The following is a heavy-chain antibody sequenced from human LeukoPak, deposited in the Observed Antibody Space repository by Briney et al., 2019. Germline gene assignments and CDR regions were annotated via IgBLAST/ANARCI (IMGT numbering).Heavy chain of an antibody. CDR2: IRYDGSYK. D-gene: IGHD3-10*01. Sequence: AGGSLRLSYAASGFTISSYGMHWVRQAPGKGLEWVAFIRYDGSYKDYADSVKGRFTISRDISKSTLYLQMNSLRAADTAVYCCARDGGVRGPNYYYYMDVWGKGTTVTISS. CDR3: ARDGGVRGPNYYYYMDV. CDR1: GFTISSYG. J-gene: IGHJ6*03. V-gene: IGHV3-30*02.